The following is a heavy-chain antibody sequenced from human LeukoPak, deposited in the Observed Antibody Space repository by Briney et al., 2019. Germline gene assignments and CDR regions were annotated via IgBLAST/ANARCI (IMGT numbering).Heavy chain of an antibody. CDR3: ARDGYSSSNWFDP. V-gene: IGHV4-38-2*02. CDR2: IYHSGST. CDR1: GYSISSGYY. Sequence: SETLSLTCTVSGYSISSGYYWGWIRQPPGKGLEWIGSIYHSGSTYYNPSLKSRVTISVDTSKNQFSLKLSSVTAADTAVYYCARDGYSSSNWFDPRGQGTLVTVSS. D-gene: IGHD6-13*01. J-gene: IGHJ5*02.